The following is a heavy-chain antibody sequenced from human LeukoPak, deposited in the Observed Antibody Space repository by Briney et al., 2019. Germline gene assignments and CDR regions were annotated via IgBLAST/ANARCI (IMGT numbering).Heavy chain of an antibody. CDR1: GYTFTGYY. CDR2: INPNSGGT. D-gene: IGHD4/OR15-4a*01. CDR3: ARDDYASTSFDP. Sequence: WASVKVSCKASGYTFTGYYMHWVRQAPGQGLEWMGWINPNSGGTNYAQKFQGWVTMTRDTSISTAYMELSRLRSDDTAMYYCARDDYASTSFDPWGQGTLVTVSS. J-gene: IGHJ5*02. V-gene: IGHV1-2*04.